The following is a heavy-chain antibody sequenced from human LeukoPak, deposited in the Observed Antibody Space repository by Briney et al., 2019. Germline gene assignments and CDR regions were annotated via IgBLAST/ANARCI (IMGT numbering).Heavy chain of an antibody. CDR3: ARSMVRGVIISMIDY. CDR1: GGSISSSSYY. Sequence: PSETLSLTCTVSGGSISSSSYYWGWIRQPPGKGLEWIGSIYYSGSTYYNPPLKSRVTISVDTSKNQFSLKLSSVTAADTAVYYCARSMVRGVIISMIDYWGQGTLVTVSS. D-gene: IGHD3-10*01. J-gene: IGHJ4*02. V-gene: IGHV4-39*01. CDR2: IYYSGST.